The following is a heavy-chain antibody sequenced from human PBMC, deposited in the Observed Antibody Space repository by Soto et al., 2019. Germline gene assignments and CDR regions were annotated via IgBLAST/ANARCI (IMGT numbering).Heavy chain of an antibody. Sequence: GGSLRLSCAASGFTVSSNYMSWVRQAPGKGLEWVSVIYSGGSTYYADSVKGRFTISRDNSKNTLYLQMNSLRAEDTAVYYCARDGEYSSSSQFPYYYYGMDVWGQGTTVTVYS. D-gene: IGHD6-6*01. V-gene: IGHV3-53*01. J-gene: IGHJ6*02. CDR1: GFTVSSNY. CDR3: ARDGEYSSSSQFPYYYYGMDV. CDR2: IYSGGST.